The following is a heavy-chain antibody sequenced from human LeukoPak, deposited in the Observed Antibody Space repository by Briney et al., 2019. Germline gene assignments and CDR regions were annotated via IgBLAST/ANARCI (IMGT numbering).Heavy chain of an antibody. V-gene: IGHV3-23*01. Sequence: PGGSLRLSCAASAFTFSSYAMSWVRQAPGKGLEWVSAISGSGGSTYYADSVKGRFTISRDNSKNTLYLQMNSLRAEDTAVYYCAKGKGGATFCDYWGQGTLVTVSS. CDR1: AFTFSSYA. CDR2: ISGSGGST. CDR3: AKGKGGATFCDY. D-gene: IGHD1-26*01. J-gene: IGHJ4*02.